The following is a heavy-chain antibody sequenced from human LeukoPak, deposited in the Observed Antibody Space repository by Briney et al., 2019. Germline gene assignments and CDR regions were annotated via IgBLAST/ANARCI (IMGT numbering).Heavy chain of an antibody. CDR1: GFTFDDYG. Sequence: GGSLRLSCAASGFTFDDYGMSWVRQAPGKGLEWVSGINWNGGSTGYEDSVKGRFTISRDNAKNSLYLQMNSLRAEDTAVYYCARGGVVSSNYYYYYMDVWGKGTTVTASS. CDR3: ARGGVVSSNYYYYYMDV. CDR2: INWNGGST. V-gene: IGHV3-20*04. D-gene: IGHD2-15*01. J-gene: IGHJ6*03.